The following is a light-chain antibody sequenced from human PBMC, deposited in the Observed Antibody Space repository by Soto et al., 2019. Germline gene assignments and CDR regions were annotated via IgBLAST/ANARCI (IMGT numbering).Light chain of an antibody. Sequence: QSVLTQPASVSGSPGQSITISCTGTSSDVGGYNYVSWYQQHPGKAPKLIIYEVSNRPTGVSNRFSGSKSGHTASLTISGLQSEDEADYYCASWDDNLNGPVFGRGTKLTVL. J-gene: IGLJ2*01. CDR3: ASWDDNLNGPV. CDR2: EVS. V-gene: IGLV2-14*01. CDR1: SSDVGGYNY.